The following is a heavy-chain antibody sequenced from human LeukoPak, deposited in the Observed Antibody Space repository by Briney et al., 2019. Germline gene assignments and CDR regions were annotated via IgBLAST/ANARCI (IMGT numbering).Heavy chain of an antibody. CDR3: ARDRGSGSWGAFDI. D-gene: IGHD1-26*01. CDR2: IYTSGST. V-gene: IGHV4-61*02. Sequence: SETLSLTCTVSGGAISSGSYYWSWIRQPSGKGLEWIGRIYTSGSTNYNPSLKSRVTISVDTSKNQFSLKLSSVTAADTAVYYCARDRGSGSWGAFDIWGQGTMVTVSS. J-gene: IGHJ3*02. CDR1: GGAISSGSYY.